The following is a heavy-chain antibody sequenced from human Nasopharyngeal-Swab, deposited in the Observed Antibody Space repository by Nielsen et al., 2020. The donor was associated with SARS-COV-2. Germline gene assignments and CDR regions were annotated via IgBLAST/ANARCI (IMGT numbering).Heavy chain of an antibody. Sequence: GESLKISCAASGFTLSYQWMDWVRQAPGKGLRWVADINQDGSEEVYVDSVKGRFTISRDNAKNSLYLQMNSLRAEDTAIYYCARDWGRAFDVWSQGTMVTVSS. CDR1: GFTLSYQW. CDR2: INQDGSEE. CDR3: ARDWGRAFDV. V-gene: IGHV3-7*01. J-gene: IGHJ3*01. D-gene: IGHD3-16*01.